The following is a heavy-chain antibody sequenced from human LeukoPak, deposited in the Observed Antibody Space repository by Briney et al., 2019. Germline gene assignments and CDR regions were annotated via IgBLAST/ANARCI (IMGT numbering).Heavy chain of an antibody. CDR3: AKRRGYSGYAPDY. V-gene: IGHV3-23*01. D-gene: IGHD5-12*01. J-gene: IGHJ4*02. Sequence: GGSLRFSGAASGFTFSSYAMSWVRQAPGKGLEWVSAISGSGGSTYYADSVKGRFTISRDNSKNTLYLQMNSLRAEDTAVYYCAKRRGYSGYAPDYWGQGTLVTVSS. CDR2: ISGSGGST. CDR1: GFTFSSYA.